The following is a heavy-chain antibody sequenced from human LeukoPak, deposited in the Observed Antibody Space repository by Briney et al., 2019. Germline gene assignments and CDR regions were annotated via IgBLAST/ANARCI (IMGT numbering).Heavy chain of an antibody. V-gene: IGHV5-51*01. CDR3: ARRGICSGGSCYLGLDY. J-gene: IGHJ4*02. Sequence: GESLKISCKGSGYSFTNYWIGWVRHMPGKGLDWMGNIYPGDSDTRYSPPFQGQVTISADKSTSTAYLQWTSLKASDTAIYYCARRGICSGGSCYLGLDYWGQGTLVTVSS. CDR2: IYPGDSDT. D-gene: IGHD2-15*01. CDR1: GYSFTNYW.